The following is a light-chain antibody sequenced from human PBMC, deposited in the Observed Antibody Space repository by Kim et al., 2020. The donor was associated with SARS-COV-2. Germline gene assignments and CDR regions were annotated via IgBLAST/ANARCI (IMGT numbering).Light chain of an antibody. CDR2: AAS. J-gene: IGKJ2*02. CDR1: QNVLTY. CDR3: QQYYNRPPCT. Sequence: VSTGERAPLSCRASQNVLTYLAWCQRRPGQAPRLRIYAASTRATGVPARFSGSGSGTEFTLTITSLQSEDFAVYFCQQYYNRPPCTFGQGTKLEI. V-gene: IGKV3-15*01.